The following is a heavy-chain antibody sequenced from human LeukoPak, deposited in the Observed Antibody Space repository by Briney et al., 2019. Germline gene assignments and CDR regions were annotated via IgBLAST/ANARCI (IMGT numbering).Heavy chain of an antibody. CDR1: GGSFSGYY. CDR3: ASSGWYRSPADY. J-gene: IGHJ4*02. Sequence: PSETLSLTCAVYGGSFSGYYWSWIRQPPGKGVEWIGEINHSGSTNYNPSLKSRVTISVDTSKNQFSLKLSSVTAADTAVYYCASSGWYRSPADYWGQGTLVTVSS. CDR2: INHSGST. V-gene: IGHV4-34*01. D-gene: IGHD6-19*01.